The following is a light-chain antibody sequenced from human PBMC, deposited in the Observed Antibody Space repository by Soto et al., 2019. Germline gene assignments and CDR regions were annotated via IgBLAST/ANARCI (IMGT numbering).Light chain of an antibody. V-gene: IGKV3-11*01. CDR2: YAS. CDR1: QSVSSY. CDR3: QQRSNRPLT. Sequence: EIVLTQSPATLSLSPGERATLSCRASQSVSSYLAWYQQKPGQAPRLLIYYASNRATGIPARFSGSGSGTDFTLTISSLEPEDFAVYYCQQRSNRPLTFGPGTQVEIK. J-gene: IGKJ3*01.